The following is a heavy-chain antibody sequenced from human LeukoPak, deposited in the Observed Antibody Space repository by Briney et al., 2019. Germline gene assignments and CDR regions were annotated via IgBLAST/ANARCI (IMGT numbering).Heavy chain of an antibody. V-gene: IGHV3-23*01. J-gene: IGHJ4*02. Sequence: GGSLRLSCAASGFTFSTYAMSWVRQAPGKGLEWVSAISGGGGSTYYADSVQGRFTISRDNSKNTLYLQMNSLRAEDTAVYYCAKGTGYYVYLFDYWGQGTLVTVSS. CDR3: AKGTGYYVYLFDY. CDR2: ISGGGGST. CDR1: GFTFSTYA. D-gene: IGHD3/OR15-3a*01.